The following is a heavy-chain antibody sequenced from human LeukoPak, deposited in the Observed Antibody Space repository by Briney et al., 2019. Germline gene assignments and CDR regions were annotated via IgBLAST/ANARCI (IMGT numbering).Heavy chain of an antibody. D-gene: IGHD6-6*01. J-gene: IGHJ4*02. CDR1: GFTFSDYY. CDR3: ATEYSSSGVDY. Sequence: GGSLRLSCAASGFTFSDYYMSWIRQAQGKGLEWVSYISSSGSTIYYADSVKGRFTISRDNAKNSLYLQMNSLRAEDTAVYYCATEYSSSGVDYWGQGTLVTVSS. V-gene: IGHV3-11*04. CDR2: ISSSGSTI.